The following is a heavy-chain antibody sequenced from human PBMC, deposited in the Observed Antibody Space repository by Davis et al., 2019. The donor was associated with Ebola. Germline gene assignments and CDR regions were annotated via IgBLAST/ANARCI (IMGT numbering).Heavy chain of an antibody. V-gene: IGHV1-18*04. J-gene: IGHJ4*02. CDR1: GYTFTSYG. CDR3: AREGMHYAILTAYNGADY. D-gene: IGHD3-9*01. CDR2: ISPYNGNT. Sequence: AASVKVSCKASGYTFTSYGITWVRQAPGQGLKWMGWISPYNGNTNYAQKLQGRVTMTTDTSTSTAYMELRSLRSDDTAVYYCAREGMHYAILTAYNGADYWGQGTLVTVSS.